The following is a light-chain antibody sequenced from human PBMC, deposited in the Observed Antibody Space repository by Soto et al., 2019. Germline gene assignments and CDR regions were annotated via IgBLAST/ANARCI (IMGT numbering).Light chain of an antibody. V-gene: IGLV2-14*01. CDR2: EVS. CDR3: TSYVSGSTYV. CDR1: SSGVGGFNS. Sequence: QSALTQPASVSVSPGQSITSSCTGTSSGVGGFNSVPWYQHHPGKAPRLLIFEVSDRPSGVSHRFSGSKSGNTASLTISGLQAEDEADYYCTSYVSGSTYVFGTGTKVTVL. J-gene: IGLJ1*01.